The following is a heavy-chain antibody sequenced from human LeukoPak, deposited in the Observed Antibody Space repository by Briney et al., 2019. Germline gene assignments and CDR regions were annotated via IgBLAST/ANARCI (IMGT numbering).Heavy chain of an antibody. CDR1: GFTFSSYS. CDR2: IRGDSTET. V-gene: IGHV3-21*01. CDR3: ARGHFGVVLDY. D-gene: IGHD3-3*01. Sequence: GGSLRLSCEGSGFTFSSYSMIWVRRAPGKGLEWVSSIRGDSTETRHADSLMGRFTISRDNAKKSLYLQMNSLRAEDTAVYYCARGHFGVVLDYWGQGTLVTVSS. J-gene: IGHJ4*02.